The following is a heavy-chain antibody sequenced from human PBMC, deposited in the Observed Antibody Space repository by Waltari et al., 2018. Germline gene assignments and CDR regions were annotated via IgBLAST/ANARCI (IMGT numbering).Heavy chain of an antibody. D-gene: IGHD6-13*01. V-gene: IGHV3-23*01. CDR2: ISGGGGST. CDR1: GFTFSSYA. Sequence: EVQLLESGGGLVQPGGSLRLSCAASGFTFSSYAMSWVRQAPGKGLEWVSAISGGGGSTYYADSVKGRFTISRDNSKNTLYLQMNSLRAEDTAVYYCAKPYSSSWYYYYGMDVWGQGTTVTVSS. J-gene: IGHJ6*02. CDR3: AKPYSSSWYYYYGMDV.